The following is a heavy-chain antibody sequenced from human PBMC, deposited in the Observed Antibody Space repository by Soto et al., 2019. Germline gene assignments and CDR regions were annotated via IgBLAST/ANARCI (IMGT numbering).Heavy chain of an antibody. D-gene: IGHD5-18*01. Sequence: SETLSLTCTVSGGPITNYWSWIRQHPGKGLEWIGYIYDSGSTYYNPSLKSRVTMSLDKSKNQLSLKLSSVTAADTAVYYCARDHPHSYGVYYFDYWGQGTPVTVSS. J-gene: IGHJ4*02. V-gene: IGHV4-31*03. CDR1: GGPITNY. CDR3: ARDHPHSYGVYYFDY. CDR2: IYDSGST.